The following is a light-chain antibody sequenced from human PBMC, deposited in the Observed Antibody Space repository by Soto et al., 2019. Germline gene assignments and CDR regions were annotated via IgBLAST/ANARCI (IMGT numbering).Light chain of an antibody. CDR3: QQYGSSPYT. CDR1: QSVSSSY. CDR2: GAS. Sequence: EIVLTQSAGILSLSPGERATLSCRASQSVSSSYFAWYQQTPGQAPRLLIYGASSRATGIPDRFSGSGSGKDFTLTISRLDPKDFAVYYCQQYGSSPYTFGQGPKLEIK. J-gene: IGKJ2*01. V-gene: IGKV3-20*01.